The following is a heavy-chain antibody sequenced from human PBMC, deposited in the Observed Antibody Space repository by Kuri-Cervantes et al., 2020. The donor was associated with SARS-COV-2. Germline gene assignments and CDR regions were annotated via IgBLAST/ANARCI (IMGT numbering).Heavy chain of an antibody. V-gene: IGHV1-58*02. Sequence: SVKVSCKASGYTFTSYAMHWVRQARGQRLEWIGWIVVGSGNTNYAQKFQERVTITRDMSTSTAYMELSSLRSEDTAVYYRAADLGYSGYDSAYWGQGTLVTVSS. D-gene: IGHD5-12*01. CDR2: IVVGSGNT. J-gene: IGHJ4*02. CDR3: AADLGYSGYDSAY. CDR1: GYTFTSYA.